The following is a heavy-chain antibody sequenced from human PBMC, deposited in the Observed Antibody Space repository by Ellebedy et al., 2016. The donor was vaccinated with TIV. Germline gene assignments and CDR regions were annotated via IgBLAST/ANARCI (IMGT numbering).Heavy chain of an antibody. CDR3: ARVAVAGFGRYYFDY. Sequence: SETLSLXXTVSGYSISSGYYWGWIRQPPGKGLEWIGSIYHSGSTYYNPSLKSRVTISVDTSKNQFSLKLSSVTAADTAVYYCARVAVAGFGRYYFDYWGQGTLVTVSS. V-gene: IGHV4-38-2*02. CDR2: IYHSGST. D-gene: IGHD6-19*01. J-gene: IGHJ4*02. CDR1: GYSISSGYY.